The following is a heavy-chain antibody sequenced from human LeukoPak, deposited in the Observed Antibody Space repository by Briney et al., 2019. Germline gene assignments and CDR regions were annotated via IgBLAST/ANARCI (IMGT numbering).Heavy chain of an antibody. J-gene: IGHJ6*03. CDR2: TYYRSKWYN. CDR1: GDSVSSNSAA. V-gene: IGHV6-1*01. CDR3: AKEGSSSMDYYYYYYMDV. D-gene: IGHD6-6*01. Sequence: SQTLSLTCAISGDSVSSNSAAWNWIRQSPSRGLEWLGRTYYRSKWYNDYAVSVKSRITINPDTSKNQFSLQLNSVTPEDTAVYYCAKEGSSSMDYYYYYYMDVWGKGTTVTVSS.